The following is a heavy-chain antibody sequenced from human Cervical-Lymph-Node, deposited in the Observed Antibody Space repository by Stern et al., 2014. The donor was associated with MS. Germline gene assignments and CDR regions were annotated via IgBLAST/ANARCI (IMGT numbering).Heavy chain of an antibody. CDR1: GFSLSTSGVG. J-gene: IGHJ4*02. CDR3: AHRLGEKQSFDY. Sequence: ITLKESGPTLVKPTQTLTLTCTFSGFSLSTSGVGVGWIRQPPGKDLEWLALIYWDDDKRYSPSLKSRLTITKDTSKNQVVLTMTNMDPVDTATYYCAHRLGEKQSFDYWGQGTLVTVSS. V-gene: IGHV2-5*02. CDR2: IYWDDDK. D-gene: IGHD3-10*01.